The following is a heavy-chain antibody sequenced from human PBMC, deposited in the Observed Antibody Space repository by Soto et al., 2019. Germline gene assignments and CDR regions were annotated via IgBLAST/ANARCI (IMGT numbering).Heavy chain of an antibody. J-gene: IGHJ6*02. V-gene: IGHV1-18*01. CDR1: GYTFTSCC. CDR2: ISAYNGNT. Sequence: ASVNVSCKASGYTFTSCCISWVRQAPGQGLEWMGWISAYNGNTNYAQKLQGGVTMTTDTSTSTAYMELRSLRSDDTAVYYCARGEAVAGKNFYYYYGMDVWGQGTTVTVSS. D-gene: IGHD6-19*01. CDR3: ARGEAVAGKNFYYYYGMDV.